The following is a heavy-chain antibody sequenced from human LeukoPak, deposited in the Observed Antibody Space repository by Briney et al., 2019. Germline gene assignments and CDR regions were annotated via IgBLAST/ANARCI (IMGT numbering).Heavy chain of an antibody. V-gene: IGHV4-39*07. CDR2: IYYSGST. D-gene: IGHD6-19*01. CDR3: ARELGYSSGWYYYYYMDV. Sequence: SETLSLTCTAPGGSISSSSYYWGWIRQPPGKGLEWIGSIYYSGSTYYNPSLKSRVTISVDTSKNQFSLKLSSVTAADTAVYYCARELGYSSGWYYYYYMDVWGKGTTVTISS. CDR1: GGSISSSSYY. J-gene: IGHJ6*03.